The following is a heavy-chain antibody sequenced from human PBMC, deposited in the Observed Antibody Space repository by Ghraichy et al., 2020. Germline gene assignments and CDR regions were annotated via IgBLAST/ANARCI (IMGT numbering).Heavy chain of an antibody. CDR1: GGTFSSYA. J-gene: IGHJ6*02. V-gene: IGHV1-69*05. Sequence: SVKVSCKASGGTFSSYAISWVRQAPGQGLEWMGGIIPIFGTANYAQKFQGRVTITTDESTSTAYMELSSLRSEDTAVYYCAIASYAAARPHMDYYYGMDVWGQGTTVTVSS. CDR2: IIPIFGTA. CDR3: AIASYAAARPHMDYYYGMDV. D-gene: IGHD6-6*01.